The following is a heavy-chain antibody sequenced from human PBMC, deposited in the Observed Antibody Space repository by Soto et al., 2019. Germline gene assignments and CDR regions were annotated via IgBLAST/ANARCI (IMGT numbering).Heavy chain of an antibody. CDR1: GFTFSDST. J-gene: IGHJ6*02. D-gene: IGHD3-10*02. Sequence: EVQLVESGGGLVQPGGSLKVSCAASGFTFSDSTIHWVRQASGKGLEWVGRIRSEVYSYASVCAASVKDRFTISRDDSKNTAYLQMNSAKIEDTAVYYCSRCSGSYCMDVWGQGTTVTVSS. CDR3: SRCSGSYCMDV. CDR2: IRSEVYSYAS. V-gene: IGHV3-73*02.